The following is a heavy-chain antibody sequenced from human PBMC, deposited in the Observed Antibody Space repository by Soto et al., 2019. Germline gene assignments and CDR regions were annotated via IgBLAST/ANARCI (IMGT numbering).Heavy chain of an antibody. CDR1: GFTFSSYG. V-gene: IGHV3-30*18. Sequence: QVQLVESGGGVVQPGRSLRLSCAASGFTFSSYGMHWVRQAPGKGLEWVAVISYDGSNKYYADSVKGRFTISRDNYKNTLYLQMRSLRAADTAVYYCVKDGSSGWPCYYGLDVWGQGTTVTVSS. J-gene: IGHJ6*02. D-gene: IGHD6-19*01. CDR2: ISYDGSNK. CDR3: VKDGSSGWPCYYGLDV.